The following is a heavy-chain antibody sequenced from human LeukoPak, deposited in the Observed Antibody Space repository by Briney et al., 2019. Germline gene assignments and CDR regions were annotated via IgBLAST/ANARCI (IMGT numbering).Heavy chain of an antibody. J-gene: IGHJ4*01. V-gene: IGHV4-59*01. CDR1: GGSISSYY. CDR2: IYYSGST. Sequence: SETLSLTCTVSGGSISSYYWSWIRQPPGKGLEWIGYIYYSGSTNYNPSLKSRVTISVDTSKNQFSLKLSSVTAADTAVYYCARSVQYYYDSSGYHPYYFDYWGHGTLVTVSS. CDR3: ARSVQYYYDSSGYHPYYFDY. D-gene: IGHD3-22*01.